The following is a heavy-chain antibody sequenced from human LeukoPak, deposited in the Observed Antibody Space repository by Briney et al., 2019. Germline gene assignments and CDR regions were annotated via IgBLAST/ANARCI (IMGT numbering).Heavy chain of an antibody. Sequence: GRSLRLSCAASGFTFSSYAMHWVRQAPGKGLEWVAVISYDGSNKYYADSVKGRFTISRDNSKNTLYLQMNSLRAEDTAVYYCASSSYRGGDCYSHFDYWGQGTLVTVSS. J-gene: IGHJ4*02. CDR3: ASSSYRGGDCYSHFDY. V-gene: IGHV3-30-3*01. CDR1: GFTFSSYA. D-gene: IGHD2-21*02. CDR2: ISYDGSNK.